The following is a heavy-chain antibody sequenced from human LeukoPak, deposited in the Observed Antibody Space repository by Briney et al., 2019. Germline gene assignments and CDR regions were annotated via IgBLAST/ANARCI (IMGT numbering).Heavy chain of an antibody. J-gene: IGHJ3*02. CDR3: ARASPITIFGVVIIEAFDI. CDR2: ISAYNGNT. D-gene: IGHD3-3*01. V-gene: IGHV1-18*01. CDR1: GYTFTSYG. Sequence: ASVKVSCKASGYTFTSYGISWVRQAPGQGLEWMGWISAYNGNTNYAQKLQGRVTMTTDTSTSTAYMELRSLRSDDTAVYYCARASPITIFGVVIIEAFDIWGQGTMVTVSS.